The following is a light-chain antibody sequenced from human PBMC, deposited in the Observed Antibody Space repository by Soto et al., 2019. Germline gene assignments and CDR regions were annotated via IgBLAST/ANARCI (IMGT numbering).Light chain of an antibody. Sequence: EIVMTQSPASLSVSRGERATLSCRASQSVSTNLAWYQQKPGQGPRLLIFGASTRAIGIPARFSGSGSGTDFTLTISSLQSEDFAVYYCQHYNELPLTFGGGTKVDIK. V-gene: IGKV3-15*01. CDR3: QHYNELPLT. CDR1: QSVSTN. CDR2: GAS. J-gene: IGKJ4*01.